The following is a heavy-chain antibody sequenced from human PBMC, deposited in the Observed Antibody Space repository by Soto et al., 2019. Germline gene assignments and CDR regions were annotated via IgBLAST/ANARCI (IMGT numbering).Heavy chain of an antibody. CDR3: ARGGLRGTYYYFDS. V-gene: IGHV4-4*07. J-gene: IGHJ4*02. D-gene: IGHD1-26*01. CDR2: IYTSRNT. Sequence: QVHLQESGPGLVKPSETLSLTCTFSGGSISSYYWSWIRQPAGKGLEWIGRIYTSRNTNYNPSLKSRVTMSVNTSKNQLSLKLTSVTAADTAVYYCARGGLRGTYYYFDSWGQGTLVTVSS. CDR1: GGSISSYY.